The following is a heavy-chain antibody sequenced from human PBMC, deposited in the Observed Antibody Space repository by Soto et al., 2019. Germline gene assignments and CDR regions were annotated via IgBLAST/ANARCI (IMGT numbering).Heavy chain of an antibody. Sequence: SETLSLTCTVSGGSISSGGYYWSWIRRHPGKGLEWIGYIYYSGSTYYNPSLKSRVTISVDTSKNQFSLKLSSVTAADTAVYYCARDSSDLVAATPTRYYYYYYMDVWGKGTTVTVSS. CDR1: GGSISSGGYY. D-gene: IGHD2-15*01. CDR2: IYYSGST. CDR3: ARDSSDLVAATPTRYYYYYYMDV. V-gene: IGHV4-31*03. J-gene: IGHJ6*03.